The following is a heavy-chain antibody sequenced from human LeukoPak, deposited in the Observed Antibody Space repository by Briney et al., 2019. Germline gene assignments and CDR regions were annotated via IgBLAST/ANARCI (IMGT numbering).Heavy chain of an antibody. Sequence: PSETLSLTCAVSGGSISSGDYHWSWIRQPPGKGLEWIGYIYYSGSTYYNPSLKSRVTISVDTSKNQFSLKLSSVTAADTAVYYCARLALDSSGQEDYWGQGTLVTVSS. J-gene: IGHJ4*02. CDR2: IYYSGST. CDR3: ARLALDSSGQEDY. V-gene: IGHV4-30-4*08. D-gene: IGHD3-22*01. CDR1: GGSISSGDYH.